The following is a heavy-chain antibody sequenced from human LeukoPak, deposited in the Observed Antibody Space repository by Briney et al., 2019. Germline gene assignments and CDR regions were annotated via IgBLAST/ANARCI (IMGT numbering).Heavy chain of an antibody. Sequence: GGSLRLSCAASGFTVSSNYMSWVRQAPGKGLEWVSVIYSGGSTYYADSVKGRFTISRDNSKNTLYLQMNSLRAEDTAVYYCACSPRRASSDYWGQGTLVTVSS. V-gene: IGHV3-53*01. CDR3: ACSPRRASSDY. CDR2: IYSGGST. D-gene: IGHD3-10*01. CDR1: GFTVSSNY. J-gene: IGHJ4*02.